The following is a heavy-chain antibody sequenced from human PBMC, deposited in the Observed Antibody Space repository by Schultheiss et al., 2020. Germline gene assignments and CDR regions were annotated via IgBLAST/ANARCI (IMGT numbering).Heavy chain of an antibody. D-gene: IGHD3-10*01. CDR1: GFTFSSYG. V-gene: IGHV3-30*03. CDR2: ISYDGSNK. Sequence: GGSLRLSCAASGFTFSSYGMHWVRQAPGKGLEWVAVISYDGSNKYYADSVKGRFTISRDNSKNTLYLQMNSLRAEDTAVYYCARGGRVVRGVVDPWGQGTLVTVSS. CDR3: ARGGRVVRGVVDP. J-gene: IGHJ5*02.